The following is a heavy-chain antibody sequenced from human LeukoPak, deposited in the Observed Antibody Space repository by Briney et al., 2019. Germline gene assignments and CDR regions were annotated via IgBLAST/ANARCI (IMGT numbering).Heavy chain of an antibody. Sequence: PSETLSLTCTVSGGSLINYYWSWIRQPPGKGLEWIGYMYYTGTTNYNPSLKSRVTISVDTSKNQFSLKLSSVTAADTAVYYCAGSHPLGSITDYYTPFDYWGQGTLVTVSS. CDR1: GGSLINYY. D-gene: IGHD3/OR15-3a*01. CDR3: AGSHPLGSITDYYTPFDY. J-gene: IGHJ4*02. CDR2: MYYTGTT. V-gene: IGHV4-59*01.